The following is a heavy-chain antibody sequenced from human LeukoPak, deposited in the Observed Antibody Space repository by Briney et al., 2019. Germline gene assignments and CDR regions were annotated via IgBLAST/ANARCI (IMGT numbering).Heavy chain of an antibody. CDR1: GFTFSSYS. V-gene: IGHV3-74*01. CDR3: ATGGTYWSTWTGH. Sequence: GGSLRLSCAASGFTFSSYSMNWVRQAPGKGLVWVSRIKFDGIETNYADSVTGRFTISRDNAKNTLYLQMTSLRAEDTALYYCATGGTYWSTWTGHWGQGTLVTVSS. J-gene: IGHJ4*02. CDR2: IKFDGIET. D-gene: IGHD3-10*01.